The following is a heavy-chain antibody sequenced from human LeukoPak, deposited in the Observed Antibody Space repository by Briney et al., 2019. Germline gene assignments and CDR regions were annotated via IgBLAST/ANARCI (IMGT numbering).Heavy chain of an antibody. CDR2: TSYRSKWYN. V-gene: IGHV6-1*01. CDR1: GDSVSTNSVA. Sequence: SQTLSLTCAISGDSVSTNSVAWNWIRQSPSRGLEWLGRTSYRSKWYNDYAVSVKSRITITPDTSKNQFSLQLNSVTPEDTAVYYCARSIRDIVVVVAALLFDYWGQGTLVTVSS. CDR3: ARSIRDIVVVVAALLFDY. J-gene: IGHJ4*02. D-gene: IGHD2-15*01.